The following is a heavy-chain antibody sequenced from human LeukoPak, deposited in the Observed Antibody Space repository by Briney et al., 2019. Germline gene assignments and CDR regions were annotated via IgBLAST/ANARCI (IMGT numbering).Heavy chain of an antibody. CDR3: AKKPGYYYDRGVGSGAFDI. V-gene: IGHV3-23*01. CDR2: ISGSGGST. CDR1: GFTFSSYA. D-gene: IGHD3-22*01. J-gene: IGHJ3*02. Sequence: PGGSLRLSCAASGFTFSSYAMSWVRHAPGKGLEWVSGISGSGGSTYYADSVKGRFTISRDNSNNTLYLQMNSLRAEDTAVYYCAKKPGYYYDRGVGSGAFDIWGQGTMVTVSP.